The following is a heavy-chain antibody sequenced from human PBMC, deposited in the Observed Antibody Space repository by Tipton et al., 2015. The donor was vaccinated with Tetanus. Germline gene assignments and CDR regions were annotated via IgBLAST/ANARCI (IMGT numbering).Heavy chain of an antibody. D-gene: IGHD2-8*01. CDR3: ARAHCTDGVCNFDF. J-gene: IGHJ4*02. V-gene: IGHV5-51*01. Sequence: QLVQSGGEVKKPGESLKISCKGSGYIFNNYWIGWVRQKPGKGLEWMGIIYPGDSDTRYSPSFQDQVTISDDKSINTAYLQWSSLKASDTSMFYCARAHCTDGVCNFDFWGQGALVTVAS. CDR2: IYPGDSDT. CDR1: GYIFNNYW.